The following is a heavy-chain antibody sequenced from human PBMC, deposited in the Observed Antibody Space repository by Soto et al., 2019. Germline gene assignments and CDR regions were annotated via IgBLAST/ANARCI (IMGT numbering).Heavy chain of an antibody. D-gene: IGHD6-19*01. Sequence: HPGGSLRLSCAASGFTFSSYGMDWVRQAPGKGLEWVAVIWYDGSNKYYADSVKGRFTISRDNSKNTLYLQMNSLRAEDTAVYYCAREGTILAVAGKSYYSYSGMDVWGQGTTVTVSS. J-gene: IGHJ6*02. CDR2: IWYDGSNK. CDR1: GFTFSSYG. V-gene: IGHV3-33*01. CDR3: AREGTILAVAGKSYYSYSGMDV.